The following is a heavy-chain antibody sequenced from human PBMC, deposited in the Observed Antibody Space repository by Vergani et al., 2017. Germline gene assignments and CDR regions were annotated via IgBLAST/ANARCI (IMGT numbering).Heavy chain of an antibody. Sequence: QVQLQESGPGLVRPSQTLSLTCTVSGGSISSGSYYWSWFRQPAGKGLEWIGRFYTGGGTSYNPSLKSRVTISVDTSKNQFSLQLSSVTAAATAVYYCAIDPLYSTTWPFLLLDMDVWGQGTTVTVSS. V-gene: IGHV4-61*02. D-gene: IGHD6-13*01. CDR2: FYTGGGT. CDR1: GGSISSGSYY. J-gene: IGHJ6*02. CDR3: AIDPLYSTTWPFLLLDMDV.